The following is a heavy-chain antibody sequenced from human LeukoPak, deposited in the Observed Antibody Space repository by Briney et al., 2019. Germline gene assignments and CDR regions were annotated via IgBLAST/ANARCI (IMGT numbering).Heavy chain of an antibody. CDR1: GFTFRNFW. D-gene: IGHD4-23*01. J-gene: IGHJ4*01. CDR2: INQDQSAK. CDR3: AKLLRDVTIYDF. V-gene: IGHV3-7*01. Sequence: GGSLRLSCAASGFTFRNFWMSWVRQAPGKGLEWVASINQDQSAKFYVDSVKGRFTISRDNAQNSLFLQMNSLRAEDTAFYYCAKLLRDVTIYDFWGQGALVTVSS.